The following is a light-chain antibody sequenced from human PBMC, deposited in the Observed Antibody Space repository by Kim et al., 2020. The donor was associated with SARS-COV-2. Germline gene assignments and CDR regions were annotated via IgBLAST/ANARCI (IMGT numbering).Light chain of an antibody. J-gene: IGKJ2*01. CDR2: DAS. Sequence: DIQMTQSPSSLSASVGDRVTITCQASQDISKSLNWYQQKPWKVPKLLIYDASNLETGVPSRFSGSGSGTEFTFPISSLKPEDIATYYCQHRPNFGQGTKLEI. CDR1: QDISKS. V-gene: IGKV1-33*01. CDR3: QHRPN.